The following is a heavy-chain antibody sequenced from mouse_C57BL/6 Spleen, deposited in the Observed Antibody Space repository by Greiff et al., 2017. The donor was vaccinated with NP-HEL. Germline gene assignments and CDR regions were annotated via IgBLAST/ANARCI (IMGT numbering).Heavy chain of an antibody. CDR2: ISGGSSTI. CDR3: ARDYGSSYLDY. D-gene: IGHD1-1*01. Sequence: EVKLMESGGGLVKPGGSLKLSCAASGFTFSDYGMHWVRQAPEKGLEWVAYISGGSSTIYYADTVKGRFTISRDNAKNTLFLQMTSLRSEDKAVYYCARDYGSSYLDYWGQGTTLTVSS. J-gene: IGHJ2*01. CDR1: GFTFSDYG. V-gene: IGHV5-17*01.